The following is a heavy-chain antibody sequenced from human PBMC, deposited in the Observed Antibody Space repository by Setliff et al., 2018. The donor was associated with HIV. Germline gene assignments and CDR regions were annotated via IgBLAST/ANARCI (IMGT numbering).Heavy chain of an antibody. Sequence: GGSLRLSCAASGFTFSNCWMGWVRQDPGKGLQWVANIQRDGSEKYYVDSVKGRFTISRDNAKNSLFLQMNSLRAEDTAVYYCARDDYDRSGHYPYYGMDVWGQGTTVTVSS. D-gene: IGHD3-22*01. CDR3: ARDDYDRSGHYPYYGMDV. V-gene: IGHV3-7*03. CDR1: GFTFSNCW. J-gene: IGHJ6*02. CDR2: IQRDGSEK.